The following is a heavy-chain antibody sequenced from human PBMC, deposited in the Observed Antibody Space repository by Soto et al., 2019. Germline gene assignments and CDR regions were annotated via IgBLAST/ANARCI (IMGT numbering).Heavy chain of an antibody. V-gene: IGHV3-73*01. Sequence: GGSLRLSCAASGFTFSGSAMHWVRQASGKGLEWVGRIRSKANSYATAYAASVKGRFTISRDDSKNTAYLQMNSLKTEDTAVYYCTRRIAVAGTWWFDPWGQGTLVTVSS. CDR1: GFTFSGSA. CDR2: IRSKANSYAT. CDR3: TRRIAVAGTWWFDP. J-gene: IGHJ5*02. D-gene: IGHD6-19*01.